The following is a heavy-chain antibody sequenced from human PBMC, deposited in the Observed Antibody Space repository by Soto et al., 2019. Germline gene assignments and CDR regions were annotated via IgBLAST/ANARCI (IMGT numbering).Heavy chain of an antibody. D-gene: IGHD6-13*01. CDR1: GFTFTSYG. J-gene: IGHJ4*02. V-gene: IGHV1-18*01. CDR2: ISANNGNT. Sequence: GASVKVSCKASGFTFTSYGISWVRQAPGQGLEWMGWISANNGNTHYAQKVQGRVTMTTDTPTTTAYMELRSLRSDDTAVYYCARDGTAAPVDYWGQGTLVTVSS. CDR3: ARDGTAAPVDY.